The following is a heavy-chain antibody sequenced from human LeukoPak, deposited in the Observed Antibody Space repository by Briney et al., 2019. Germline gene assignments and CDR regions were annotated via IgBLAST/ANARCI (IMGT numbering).Heavy chain of an antibody. Sequence: SETLSLTCTVSGGSISGTSYYWGWIRQPPGKGLEWIGSIYYSGSTYYNPSLKSRVTISVDTSKNQFSLKLSSVTAADTAVYHCARVQSRLSWFDPWGQGTLVTVSS. J-gene: IGHJ5*02. CDR2: IYYSGST. CDR1: GGSISGTSYY. V-gene: IGHV4-39*07. CDR3: ARVQSRLSWFDP.